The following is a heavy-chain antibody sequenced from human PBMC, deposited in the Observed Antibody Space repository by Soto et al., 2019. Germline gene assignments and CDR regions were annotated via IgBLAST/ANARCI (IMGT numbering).Heavy chain of an antibody. V-gene: IGHV3-33*01. CDR1: GFSFSRYG. D-gene: IGHD4-4*01. Sequence: QEQLVESGGGVVQPGGTLKLSCAASGFSFSRYGIHWVRQTPGKGLEWVAVIWYDGSNQYYADFVKGRFTISRDNFKNMAVRQVSSLRAEDTAGYYCTRVRSKTSGYYFDFWGQGTLVTVSS. CDR2: IWYDGSNQ. CDR3: TRVRSKTSGYYFDF. J-gene: IGHJ4*02.